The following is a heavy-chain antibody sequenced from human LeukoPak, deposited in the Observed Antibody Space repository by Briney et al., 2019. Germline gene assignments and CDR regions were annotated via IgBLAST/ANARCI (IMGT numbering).Heavy chain of an antibody. CDR2: INWNGGST. CDR3: ARAVGCSSTSCYLWDY. Sequence: GGSLRLSCATSGFTFDDYGMSWVRQAPGKGLEWVSGINWNGGSTGYADSVKGRFTISRDNAKNSLYLQMNSLRAEDTALYYCARAVGCSSTSCYLWDYWGQGTLVTVSS. CDR1: GFTFDDYG. J-gene: IGHJ4*02. V-gene: IGHV3-20*04. D-gene: IGHD2-2*01.